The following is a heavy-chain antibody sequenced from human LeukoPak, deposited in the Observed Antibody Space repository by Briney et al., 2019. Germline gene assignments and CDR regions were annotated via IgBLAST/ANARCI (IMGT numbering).Heavy chain of an antibody. D-gene: IGHD5-18*01. J-gene: IGHJ4*02. CDR2: IIPIFGTA. V-gene: IGHV1-69*13. CDR1: GGTFSSYA. Sequence: GASVKVSCKASGGTFSSYAISWVRQAPGQGLEWMGGIIPIFGTANYAQKFQGRVTITADESTSTAYMELSSLRSEDTAVYYCARESDVDTAMFVYYFDYWGQGTPVTVSS. CDR3: ARESDVDTAMFVYYFDY.